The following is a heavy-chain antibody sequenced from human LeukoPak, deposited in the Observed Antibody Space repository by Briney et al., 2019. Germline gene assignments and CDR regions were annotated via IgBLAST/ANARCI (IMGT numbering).Heavy chain of an antibody. Sequence: SQTLSLTCAMSGGSVLSNSVNENWIRHSPSRGLAWLVRTYYGSTWYNDYAVSVRGRITVNPDTSKNQFSLHLNSVTPEDTAVYYCARRLTQYDCFDPWGQGILVTVSS. D-gene: IGHD2-2*01. CDR3: ARRLTQYDCFDP. J-gene: IGHJ5*02. CDR1: GGSVLSNSVN. CDR2: TYYGSTWYN. V-gene: IGHV6-1*01.